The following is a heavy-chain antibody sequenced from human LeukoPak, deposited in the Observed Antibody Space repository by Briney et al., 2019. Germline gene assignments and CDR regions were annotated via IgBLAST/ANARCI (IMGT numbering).Heavy chain of an antibody. J-gene: IGHJ5*02. V-gene: IGHV3-48*01. CDR2: ISSSSRTI. CDR3: ARVHALKPEAFDL. D-gene: IGHD1-14*01. CDR1: GFTFSTFG. Sequence: PGGSLRLSCAASGFTFSTFGMTWVRQAPGKGLERISYISSSSRTIYYSDSVKSRFTISRDNVKDSLHLQMNSLSVDDTATYFCARVHALKPEAFDLWGQGTLVTVSS.